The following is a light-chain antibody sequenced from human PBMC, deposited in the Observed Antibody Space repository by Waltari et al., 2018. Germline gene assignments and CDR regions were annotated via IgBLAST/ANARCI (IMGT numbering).Light chain of an antibody. CDR3: AEWDDDSLNGPHVV. CDR2: SDN. CDR1: NSNIGSKT. Sequence: QSALTQPPSASATPGPRVPISCSGANSNIGSKTVNWYQHLPGAAPKLLIYSDNQRPSGVPDRFSGSKSGTSASLAISGLRSEDEADYYCAEWDDDSLNGPHVVFGGGTRLTVL. J-gene: IGLJ2*01. V-gene: IGLV1-44*01.